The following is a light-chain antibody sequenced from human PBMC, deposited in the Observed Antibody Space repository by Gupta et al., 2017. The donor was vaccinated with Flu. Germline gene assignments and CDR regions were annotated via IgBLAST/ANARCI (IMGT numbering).Light chain of an antibody. CDR1: DIGSKN. CDR3: QVWDSTAGEV. J-gene: IGLJ1*01. Sequence: SYDLTQPPSVSVALGQTASITCGGNDIGSKNVHWYQQKPGQAPALVIYRGGSRPTGIPERFSGSNSGNTATLTISRAQAGDEADYYCQVWDSTAGEVFGTGTKVTVL. CDR2: RGG. V-gene: IGLV3-9*01.